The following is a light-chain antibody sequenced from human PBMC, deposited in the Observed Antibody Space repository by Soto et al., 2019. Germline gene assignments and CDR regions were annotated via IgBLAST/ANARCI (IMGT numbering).Light chain of an antibody. CDR1: STDVGNYNY. CDR2: DVN. J-gene: IGLJ3*02. V-gene: IGLV2-8*01. CDR3: SSYAGSNNWV. Sequence: QSALTQPPSASGSPGQSLTISCTGTSTDVGNYNYVSWYQQHPGKAPKLMISDVNRRPSGVPDRFSGSKSGNTASLTVSGLQAEDEADYYCSSYAGSNNWVFGGGTQPTVL.